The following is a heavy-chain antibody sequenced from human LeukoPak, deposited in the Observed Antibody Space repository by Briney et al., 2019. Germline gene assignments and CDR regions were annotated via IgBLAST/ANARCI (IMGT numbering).Heavy chain of an antibody. V-gene: IGHV3-21*01. CDR3: ARGQPHDYGDYGANFDY. Sequence: GGSLRLSCAASGFTFSSYSMNWVRQAPGKGLEWVSSISSSSSYIYYADSVKGRFTISRDNAKNSLYLQMNSLRAEDTAVYYCARGQPHDYGDYGANFDYWGQGTLVTVSP. CDR1: GFTFSSYS. J-gene: IGHJ4*02. CDR2: ISSSSSYI. D-gene: IGHD4-17*01.